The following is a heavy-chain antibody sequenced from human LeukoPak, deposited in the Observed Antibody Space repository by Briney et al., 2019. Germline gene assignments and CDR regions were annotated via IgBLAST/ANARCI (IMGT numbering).Heavy chain of an antibody. CDR3: TSDIRAYCGGDCYSYELDY. CDR2: IRSKAYGGTT. CDR1: GFTFGDYA. D-gene: IGHD2-21*02. Sequence: GGSLRLSCTASGFTFGDYAMSWVRQAPGKGLEWVGFIRSKAYGGTTEYAASVKGRFTISRDDSKSIVYLQMNSLKTEDTAVYYCTSDIRAYCGGDCYSYELDYWGQGTLVTVSS. J-gene: IGHJ4*02. V-gene: IGHV3-49*04.